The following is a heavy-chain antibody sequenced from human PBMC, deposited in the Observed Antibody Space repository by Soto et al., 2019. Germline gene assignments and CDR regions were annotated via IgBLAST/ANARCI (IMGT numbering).Heavy chain of an antibody. D-gene: IGHD3-22*01. CDR2: IRSKANSLAT. V-gene: IGHV3-73*02. CDR1: GFTFSGSS. J-gene: IGHJ4*02. Sequence: EVQLVESGGGLVQPGGSLKLSCAASGFTFSGSSMHWVRQASGKGLEWVGRIRSKANSLATAYGASVKGRFTISRDDSKNMAYLQMNSLKTEDTAVYYCTRHLPLYDSSGYYYYFDYWGQGTLVTVSS. CDR3: TRHLPLYDSSGYYYYFDY.